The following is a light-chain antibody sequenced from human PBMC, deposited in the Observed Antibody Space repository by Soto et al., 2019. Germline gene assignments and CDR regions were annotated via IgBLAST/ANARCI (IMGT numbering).Light chain of an antibody. CDR2: KAS. CDR1: QKISDY. Sequence: DIQMTQSPSSLSASVGDRVTITCRASQKISDYLNWYQQKPGKAPKLLIYKASTLKSGVPSRFSGSGSGTHFTLTINSLEPEDFAVYYCQQRGNWPPLTFGGGTKVDIK. J-gene: IGKJ4*01. CDR3: QQRGNWPPLT. V-gene: IGKV1-39*01.